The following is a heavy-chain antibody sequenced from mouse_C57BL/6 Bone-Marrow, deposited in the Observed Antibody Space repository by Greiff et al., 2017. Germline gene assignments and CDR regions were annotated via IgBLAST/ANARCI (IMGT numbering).Heavy chain of an antibody. CDR3: ARDYGSSYWYFDV. Sequence: QVQLQQSGPELVKPGASVKLSCKASGYTFTRYDINWVKQRPGQGLEWIGWIYPRDGSTKYNEKFKGKATLTVDPSSSTAYMELHSLTSEDSAVYFCARDYGSSYWYFDVWGTGTTVTVSS. D-gene: IGHD1-1*01. J-gene: IGHJ1*03. V-gene: IGHV1-85*01. CDR2: IYPRDGST. CDR1: GYTFTRYD.